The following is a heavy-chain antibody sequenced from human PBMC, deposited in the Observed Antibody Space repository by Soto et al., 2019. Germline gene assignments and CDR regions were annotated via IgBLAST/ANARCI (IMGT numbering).Heavy chain of an antibody. CDR1: GGSFSGYY. CDR2: INHSGST. D-gene: IGHD5-18*01. CDR3: ARGGYSYGYGPRYYYYYYMDV. Sequence: SETLSLTCAVYGGSFSGYYWSWIRQPPGKGLEWIGEINHSGSTNYNPSLKSRVTISVDTSKNQFSLKLSSVTAADTAVYYCARGGYSYGYGPRYYYYYYMDVWGKGTTVTVSS. J-gene: IGHJ6*03. V-gene: IGHV4-34*01.